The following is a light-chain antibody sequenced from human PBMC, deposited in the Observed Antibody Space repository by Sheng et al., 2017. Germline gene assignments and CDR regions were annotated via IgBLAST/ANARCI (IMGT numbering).Light chain of an antibody. CDR2: EDN. V-gene: IGLV3-10*01. Sequence: YELTQSPSVSVSPGQTARITCSGDALPKKYAYWYQQKPGQAPVLVIYEDNRRPSGISERFSGSTSGTMATLTISGAQVEDEGDYFCFSRDSTGYQRVFGGGTKLTVL. CDR1: ALPKKY. J-gene: IGLJ3*02. CDR3: FSRDSTGYQRV.